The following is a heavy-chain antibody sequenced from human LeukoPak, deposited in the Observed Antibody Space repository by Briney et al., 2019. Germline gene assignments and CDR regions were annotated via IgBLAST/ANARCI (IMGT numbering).Heavy chain of an antibody. V-gene: IGHV1-18*01. CDR1: GYTFTSYG. CDR2: ISAYNGNT. J-gene: IGHJ5*02. Sequence: ASVKVSCKASGYTFTSYGISWVRQAPGQGLEWMGWISAYNGNTNYAQKLQGRVTMTTDTSTSTAYMELRSLRSDDTAVYYCARGRRSTSDRRDIDPWGQGTLVTVSS. CDR3: ARGRRSTSDRRDIDP. D-gene: IGHD2-2*01.